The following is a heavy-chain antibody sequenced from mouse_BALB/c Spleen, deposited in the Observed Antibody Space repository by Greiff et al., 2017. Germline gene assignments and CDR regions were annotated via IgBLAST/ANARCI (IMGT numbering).Heavy chain of an antibody. V-gene: IGHV1-4*01. J-gene: IGHJ4*01. D-gene: IGHD2-2*01. CDR2: INPSSGYT. CDR1: GYTFTSYT. Sequence: VKLVESGAELARPGASVKMSCKASGYTFTSYTMHWVKQRPGQGLEWIGYINPSSGYTNYNQKFKDKATLTADKSSSTAYMQLSSLTSEDSAVYYCAREGYDVGDYYAMDYWGQGTSVTVSS. CDR3: AREGYDVGDYYAMDY.